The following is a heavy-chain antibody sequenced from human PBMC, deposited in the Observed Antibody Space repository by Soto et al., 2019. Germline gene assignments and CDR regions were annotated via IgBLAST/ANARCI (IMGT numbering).Heavy chain of an antibody. CDR3: AREFCSGGNCYTYYFDP. CDR2: INTDGSNT. D-gene: IGHD2-15*01. CDR1: GFSFNRYW. J-gene: IGHJ5*02. V-gene: IGHV3-74*01. Sequence: GSLRLSCAVSGFSFNRYWMHWVRHAPGKGLVWVSHINTDGSNTNYADSVKGRFTISRDNAKSTLFLQMNSLRDEDTAVYYCAREFCSGGNCYTYYFDPWGQGIPVTVSS.